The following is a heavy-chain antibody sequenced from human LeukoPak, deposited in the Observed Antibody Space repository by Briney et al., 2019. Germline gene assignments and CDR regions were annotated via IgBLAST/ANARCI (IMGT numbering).Heavy chain of an antibody. CDR1: GFTFSSYA. J-gene: IGHJ4*02. V-gene: IGHV3-30-3*01. D-gene: IGHD2-2*02. CDR2: ISYDGSNK. CDR3: ARSEQLLLYPSYFDY. Sequence: GGSLRLSCAASGFTFSSYAMHWVRQAPGKGLEWVAVISYDGSNKYYADSVEGRFTISRDNSKNTLYLQMNSLRAEDTAVYYCARSEQLLLYPSYFDYWGQGTLVTVSS.